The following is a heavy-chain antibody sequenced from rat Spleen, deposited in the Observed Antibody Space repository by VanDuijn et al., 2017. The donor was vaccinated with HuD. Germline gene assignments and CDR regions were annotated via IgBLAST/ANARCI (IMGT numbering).Heavy chain of an antibody. CDR1: GFTFSDYN. D-gene: IGHD4-3*01. CDR3: ARHNSRYGYFDY. Sequence: EVQLVESGGGLVQPGRSLKLSCAASGFTFSDYNMAWVRQAPKKGLEWVATISYDGSSTYYRDSVKGRFTISRYNAKSTLYLQMDSLRSEDTATYYYARHNSRYGYFDYWGQGVMVTVSS. J-gene: IGHJ2*01. CDR2: ISYDGSST. V-gene: IGHV5-7*01.